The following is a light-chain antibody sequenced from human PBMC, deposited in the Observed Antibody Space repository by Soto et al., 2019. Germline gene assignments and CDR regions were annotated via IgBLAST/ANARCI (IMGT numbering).Light chain of an antibody. CDR1: QSVSST. Sequence: EIVMTQSPATLSVSPGERATLSCRASQSVSSTLAWYQQKPGQAHRLLIYGASTRATGIPARFSGSGSGTEFTLTISSLQSEDFAVYYCHQYNNWPFTFGPGTKVDIK. CDR2: GAS. CDR3: HQYNNWPFT. V-gene: IGKV3-15*01. J-gene: IGKJ3*01.